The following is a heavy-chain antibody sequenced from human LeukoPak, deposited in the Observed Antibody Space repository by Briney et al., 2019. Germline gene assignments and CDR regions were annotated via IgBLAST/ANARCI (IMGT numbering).Heavy chain of an antibody. CDR3: ARDARYSGEYYFDY. D-gene: IGHD1-26*01. J-gene: IGHJ4*02. V-gene: IGHV3-7*01. CDR1: EFSFSNYW. CDR2: MKQDGSEK. Sequence: GGSLRLSCAASEFSFSNYWMSWVRQAPGKGLEWVANMKQDGSEKNYVDSVKGRFTISSDNAKNSLYLQMNSLRAEDTAVYYCARDARYSGEYYFDYWGQGTLVTVSS.